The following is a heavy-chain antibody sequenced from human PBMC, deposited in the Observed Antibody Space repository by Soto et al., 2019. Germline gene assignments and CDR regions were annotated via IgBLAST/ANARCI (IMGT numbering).Heavy chain of an antibody. D-gene: IGHD1-26*01. CDR1: GYTFTSYG. J-gene: IGHJ6*02. Sequence: ASVKVSCKASGYTFTSYGISWVRQAPGQGLEWMGWISAYNGNTNYAQKLQGRVTMTTDTSTSTAYMELRSLRSDDTAVYYCARDQRATSPYYGMDVWGQGTTVTSP. CDR3: ARDQRATSPYYGMDV. V-gene: IGHV1-18*01. CDR2: ISAYNGNT.